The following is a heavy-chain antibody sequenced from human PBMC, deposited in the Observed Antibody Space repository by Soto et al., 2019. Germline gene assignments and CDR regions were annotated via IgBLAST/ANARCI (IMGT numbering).Heavy chain of an antibody. Sequence: PGESLKISCKGSGYSFTSYWISWVRQMPGKGLEWMGRIDPSDSYTNYSPSFQGHVTISADKSISTAYLQWSSLKASDTAMYYCARDGDYGWGIQASYYYYYGMDVWGQGTTVTVSS. J-gene: IGHJ6*02. D-gene: IGHD4-17*01. CDR3: ARDGDYGWGIQASYYYYYGMDV. CDR2: IDPSDSYT. CDR1: GYSFTSYW. V-gene: IGHV5-10-1*01.